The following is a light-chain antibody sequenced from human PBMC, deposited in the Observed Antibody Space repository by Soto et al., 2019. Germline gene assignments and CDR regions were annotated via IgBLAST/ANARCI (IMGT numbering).Light chain of an antibody. CDR1: QSLVHSNGYNY. Sequence: DIVVTQSPLFLPVTPGEPASISCRSSQSLVHSNGYNYLDWYLQKPGQSPQVLIYMGSNRASGVPDRFSGSGSGTDFTLKISRVEAEDVGVYYCMQTLQSRTFCQGTKVEI. J-gene: IGKJ1*01. CDR3: MQTLQSRT. CDR2: MGS. V-gene: IGKV2-28*01.